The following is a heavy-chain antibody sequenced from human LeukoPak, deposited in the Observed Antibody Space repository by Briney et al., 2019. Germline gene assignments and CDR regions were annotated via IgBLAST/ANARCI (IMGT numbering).Heavy chain of an antibody. CDR2: IYYSGST. Sequence: PSETLSLTCTVSGGSISSYYWSWIRQPPGKGLEWIGYIYYSGSTYYNPSLKSRVTISVDTSKNQFSLKLSSVTAADTAVYYCAREGTTVTWYYYYYMDVWGKGTTVTVSS. V-gene: IGHV4-59*12. CDR3: AREGTTVTWYYYYYMDV. J-gene: IGHJ6*03. CDR1: GGSISSYY. D-gene: IGHD4-11*01.